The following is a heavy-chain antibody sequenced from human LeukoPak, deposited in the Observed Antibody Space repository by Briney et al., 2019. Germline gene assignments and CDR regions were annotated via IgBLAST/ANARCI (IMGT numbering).Heavy chain of an antibody. V-gene: IGHV3-30*18. J-gene: IGHJ4*02. D-gene: IGHD4-17*01. CDR2: ISYDGSNK. Sequence: SLRLSCAASGFTFSSYGMHWVRQAPGKGLEWVAVISYDGSNKYYADSVKGRFTISRDNSKNTLYLQMNSLRAEDTAVYYCANGAQGTVTTGRNYWGQGTLVTVSS. CDR1: GFTFSSYG. CDR3: ANGAQGTVTTGRNY.